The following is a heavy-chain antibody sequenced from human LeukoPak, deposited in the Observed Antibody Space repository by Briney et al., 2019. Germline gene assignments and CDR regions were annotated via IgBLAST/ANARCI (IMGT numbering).Heavy chain of an antibody. CDR2: ISSSSSYI. D-gene: IGHD6-6*01. CDR1: GFTFSSYS. J-gene: IGHJ5*02. Sequence: GGSLRLSCAASGFTFSSYSMNWVRQAPGKGLEWVASISSSSSYIDYADSVKGRFTISRDNAKKSLYLQMNSLRAEDTAVYYCARGSSNIASRDNCFDHWGQGTLVTVSS. CDR3: ARGSSNIASRDNCFDH. V-gene: IGHV3-21*01.